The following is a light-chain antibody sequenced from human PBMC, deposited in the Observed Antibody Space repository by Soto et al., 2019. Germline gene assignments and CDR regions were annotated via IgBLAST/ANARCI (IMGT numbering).Light chain of an antibody. V-gene: IGKV1-5*01. Sequence: DIQMTQSPSPLSASVGDRVTITCRASQSVTNWLAWYQQKPGKAPNLLIYDASRLQSGIPSRFSGSGSGTEFTLTISSLQPDDFATYYCQQYTTYPYTFGQGTKLEIK. CDR1: QSVTNW. CDR2: DAS. CDR3: QQYTTYPYT. J-gene: IGKJ2*01.